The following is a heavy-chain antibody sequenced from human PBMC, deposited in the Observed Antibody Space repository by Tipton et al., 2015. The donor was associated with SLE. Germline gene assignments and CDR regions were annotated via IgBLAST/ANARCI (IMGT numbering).Heavy chain of an antibody. D-gene: IGHD2-2*02. Sequence: YLRLSCAASGFTVSSNYMSWVRQAPGKGLEWVSVIYSGGSSTYYADSVKGRFTISRDNSKNTLYLQMNSLRAEDTAVYYCAKREYQLLYWGQGTLVTVSS. CDR1: GFTVSSNY. J-gene: IGHJ4*02. V-gene: IGHV3-23*03. CDR3: AKREYQLLY. CDR2: IYSGGSST.